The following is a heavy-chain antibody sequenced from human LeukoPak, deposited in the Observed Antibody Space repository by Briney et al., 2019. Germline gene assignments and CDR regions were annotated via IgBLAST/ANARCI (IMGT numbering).Heavy chain of an antibody. CDR2: ISTDSSYR. CDR1: GFTFSTYS. V-gene: IGHV3-21*01. Sequence: GGSLRLSCAASGFTFSTYSMNWVRQAPGKGLEWVSSISTDSSYRDCADSVRGRFTISRDNAKNLLFLQMNSLRAEDTAVYYCARDSEWLFAFDYWGQGTLVTVSS. CDR3: ARDSEWLFAFDY. J-gene: IGHJ4*02. D-gene: IGHD3-3*01.